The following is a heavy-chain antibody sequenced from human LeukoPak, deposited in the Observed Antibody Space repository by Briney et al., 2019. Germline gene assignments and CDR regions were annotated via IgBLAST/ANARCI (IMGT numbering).Heavy chain of an antibody. V-gene: IGHV3-23*01. CDR1: GFTFSSYA. J-gene: IGHJ3*02. D-gene: IGHD3-22*01. CDR3: AKDFASMIVVVRGMDDAFDI. CDR2: ISGSGGST. Sequence: PGGSLRLSCAASGFTFSSYAMSWVRQAPGKGLEWVSAISGSGGSTYYADSVKGRFTISRDNSKNTLYLQMNSLRAEDTAVYYCAKDFASMIVVVRGMDDAFDIWGQGTMVTVSS.